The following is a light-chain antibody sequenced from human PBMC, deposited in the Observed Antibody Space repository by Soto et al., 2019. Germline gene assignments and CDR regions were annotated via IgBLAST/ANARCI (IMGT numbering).Light chain of an antibody. Sequence: EVVMTHSLATLSVYPGERATLSCRASQSVSSDLAWYQQIPGQAPRLLIYGASTRATGILPRFSGSGSGTEFTLTISSLQSEDFAVYYCQQYNIWPWTFGQGTKVDIK. V-gene: IGKV3-15*01. CDR3: QQYNIWPWT. CDR1: QSVSSD. J-gene: IGKJ1*01. CDR2: GAS.